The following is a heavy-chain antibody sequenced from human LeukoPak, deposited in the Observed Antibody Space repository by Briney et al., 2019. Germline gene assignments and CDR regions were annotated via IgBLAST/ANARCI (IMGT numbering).Heavy chain of an antibody. Sequence: PSETLSLTCTVSGGSISSYYWSWIRQPPGKGLEWIGYIYNRGSANYNPSLKSRLTISVDTSKNQLSLKLTSVTAADTAVYYCARAGGYYSSGSYLGYWGQGTLVTVSP. CDR2: IYNRGSA. CDR1: GGSISSYY. J-gene: IGHJ4*02. D-gene: IGHD3-10*01. CDR3: ARAGGYYSSGSYLGY. V-gene: IGHV4-4*09.